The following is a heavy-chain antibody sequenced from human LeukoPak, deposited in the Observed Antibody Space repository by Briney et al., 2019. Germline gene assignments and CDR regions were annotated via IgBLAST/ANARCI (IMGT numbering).Heavy chain of an antibody. D-gene: IGHD3-3*01. CDR2: ISSSSSYI. Sequence: PGGSLRLSCAASGFTFNSYSMNWVRQAPGKGLEWVSSISSSSSYIYYADSVKGRFTISRDNSKNTLYLQMNSLRAEDTAVYYCARDPYYDFWSGYYTDLSDSWGQGTLVTVSS. CDR1: GFTFNSYS. V-gene: IGHV3-21*01. CDR3: ARDPYYDFWSGYYTDLSDS. J-gene: IGHJ5*01.